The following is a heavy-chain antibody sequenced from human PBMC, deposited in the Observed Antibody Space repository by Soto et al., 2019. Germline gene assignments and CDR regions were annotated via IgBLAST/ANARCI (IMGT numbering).Heavy chain of an antibody. CDR2: ISSSSSTI. D-gene: IGHD3-10*01. Sequence: EVQLVESGGGLVQPGGSLRLSCAASGFTFSSYSMNWVRQAPGKGLEWVSYISSSSSTIWYADSVKGRFTISRDNAKNSLYLQMNSLRDEDTAVYYCARAAYGSRSYYPNWFDPWGQGTLVTVSS. V-gene: IGHV3-48*02. J-gene: IGHJ5*02. CDR1: GFTFSSYS. CDR3: ARAAYGSRSYYPNWFDP.